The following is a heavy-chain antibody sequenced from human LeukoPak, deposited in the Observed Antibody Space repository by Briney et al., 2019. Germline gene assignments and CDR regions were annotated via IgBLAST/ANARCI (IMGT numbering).Heavy chain of an antibody. D-gene: IGHD4/OR15-4a*01. CDR1: GGSISSYY. CDR3: ARGARAPDI. Sequence: SETLSLTCTVSGGSISSYYWTWIRQPPGKGLEWIGYIYYSGTTNYNPSLKSRVTISVDTSKNQFSLKLSSVTAADTAVYYCARGARAPDIWGQGTMVTVSS. J-gene: IGHJ3*02. CDR2: IYYSGTT. V-gene: IGHV4-59*01.